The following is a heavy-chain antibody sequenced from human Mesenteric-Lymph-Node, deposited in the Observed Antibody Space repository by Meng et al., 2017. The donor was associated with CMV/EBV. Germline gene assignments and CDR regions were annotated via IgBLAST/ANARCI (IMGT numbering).Heavy chain of an antibody. D-gene: IGHD3-10*01. CDR3: AKSSRGVPPSLDS. V-gene: IGHV3-33*06. Sequence: GLEWVELIWYDGXHKYYAGSVKDRFTISRDNSKNILFLQMNSLRAGDTATYFCAKSSRGVPPSLDSWGHGTLVTVSS. J-gene: IGHJ5*01. CDR2: IWYDGXHK.